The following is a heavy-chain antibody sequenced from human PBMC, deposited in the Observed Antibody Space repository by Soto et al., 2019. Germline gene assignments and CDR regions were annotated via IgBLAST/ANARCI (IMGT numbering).Heavy chain of an antibody. V-gene: IGHV4-38-2*02. D-gene: IGHD4-17*01. CDR2: IYHSGST. CDR3: LREDYDYGDSGES. J-gene: IGHJ3*01. CDR1: GYFISRGYY. Sequence: PPETLSHTSAVSGYFISRGYYWGWIRQPPGTGLEWIGSIYHSGSTYYNPSLKSRVTISVDTSKNQFSLKLSSVTAADTAVYYCLREDYDYGDSGESWGQGTMVTVSS.